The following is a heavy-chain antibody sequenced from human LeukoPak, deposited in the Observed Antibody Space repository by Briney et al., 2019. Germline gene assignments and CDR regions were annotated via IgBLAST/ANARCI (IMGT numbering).Heavy chain of an antibody. CDR1: GFTFSSYW. CDR2: IKQDGSEK. Sequence: QAGGSLRLSCAASGFTFSSYWMSWVRQAPGKGLEWVANIKQDGSEKYYVDSVKGRFTISRDNAKNSLYLQMNSLRAEDTAVYYCARGARSQLVLRGDAFDIWGQGTMVTVSS. CDR3: ARGARSQLVLRGDAFDI. V-gene: IGHV3-7*01. D-gene: IGHD6-6*01. J-gene: IGHJ3*02.